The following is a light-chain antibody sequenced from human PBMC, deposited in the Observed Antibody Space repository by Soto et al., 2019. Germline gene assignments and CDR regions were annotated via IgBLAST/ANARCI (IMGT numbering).Light chain of an antibody. CDR2: AAS. J-gene: IGKJ3*01. CDR3: QRYNSAPLT. Sequence: DIQMTQSPSSLSASVGDRVTITCRASQGISNYLACYQQKPGKVPKLLIYAASTLHSGVPSRFSGSGSGTDLTLTISSLQPEDVATYNCQRYNSAPLTFGPGTKVDIK. V-gene: IGKV1-27*01. CDR1: QGISNY.